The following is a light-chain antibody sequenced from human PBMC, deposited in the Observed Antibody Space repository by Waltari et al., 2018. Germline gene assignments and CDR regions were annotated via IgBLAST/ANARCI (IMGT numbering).Light chain of an antibody. V-gene: IGKV3-15*01. CDR3: QQYNNWPPWT. CDR1: QSVSSN. Sequence: EILMTQSPATLSVSPGQRATLSCRASQSVSSNLAWYQQNPGQAPRPLIYGASTRATGIPARFSGSGSGTEFTLTISSLQSEDFAVYYCQQYNNWPPWTFGQGTKVEIK. CDR2: GAS. J-gene: IGKJ1*01.